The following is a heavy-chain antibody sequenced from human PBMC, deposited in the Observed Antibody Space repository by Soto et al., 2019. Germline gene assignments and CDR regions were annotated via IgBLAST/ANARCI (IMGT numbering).Heavy chain of an antibody. Sequence: GASVKVSCKASGYTFTSYGISWVRQAPGQGLEWMGWISAYNGNTNYAQKLQGRVTMTTDTSTSTAYMELRSLRSDDTAVYYCAGPAHSSGWYDAFDIWGQGTMVTVSS. V-gene: IGHV1-18*01. D-gene: IGHD6-19*01. CDR3: AGPAHSSGWYDAFDI. J-gene: IGHJ3*02. CDR1: GYTFTSYG. CDR2: ISAYNGNT.